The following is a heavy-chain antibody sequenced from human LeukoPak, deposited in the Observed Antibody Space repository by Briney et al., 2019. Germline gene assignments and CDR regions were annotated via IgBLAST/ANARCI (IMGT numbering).Heavy chain of an antibody. D-gene: IGHD3-10*01. J-gene: IGHJ4*02. Sequence: GRSLRLSCAASGFTFSSYAMHWVRQAPGKGLEWVAVISYDGSNKYYADSVKGRFTISRDNSKNTLYLQMNSLRAEDTAVYYCARSLYGSGSTRSYYFDYGGQGTLVTVSS. CDR1: GFTFSSYA. V-gene: IGHV3-30*04. CDR3: ARSLYGSGSTRSYYFDY. CDR2: ISYDGSNK.